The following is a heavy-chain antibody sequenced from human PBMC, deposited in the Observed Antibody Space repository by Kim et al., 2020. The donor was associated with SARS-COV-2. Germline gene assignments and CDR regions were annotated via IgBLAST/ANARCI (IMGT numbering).Heavy chain of an antibody. Sequence: GGSLRLSCTASGFTFGDYAMTWVRQAPGKGLEWVGFIRSKAYGGTTEYAASVKGRFTISRDDSKSIAYLQMNSLKTEDTAVYYCTRGLYTSGWHFDYWGQGTLVTVSS. CDR1: GFTFGDYA. V-gene: IGHV3-49*04. J-gene: IGHJ4*02. D-gene: IGHD6-19*01. CDR2: IRSKAYGGTT. CDR3: TRGLYTSGWHFDY.